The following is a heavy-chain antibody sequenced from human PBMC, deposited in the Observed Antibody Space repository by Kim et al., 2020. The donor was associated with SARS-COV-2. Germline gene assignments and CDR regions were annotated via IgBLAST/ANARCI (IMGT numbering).Heavy chain of an antibody. J-gene: IGHJ6*02. CDR3: TTSSRMRSYCYGMDV. CDR2: ISGDGGST. V-gene: IGHV3-43*02. D-gene: IGHD6-13*01. Sequence: GGSLRLSCSASGFSFDNYAMHWVRQAPGKGLEWVSLISGDGGSTFYADSVKGRFTFSRDNSNNSLYLQMNGLKTEDTARYYCTTSSRMRSYCYGMDVWGQGTTVTVS. CDR1: GFSFDNYA.